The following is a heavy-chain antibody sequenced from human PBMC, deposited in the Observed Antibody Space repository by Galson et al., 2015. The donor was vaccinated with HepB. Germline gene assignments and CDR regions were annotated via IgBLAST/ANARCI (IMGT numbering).Heavy chain of an antibody. D-gene: IGHD3-16*01. CDR2: ITTNTGDP. CDR3: ARDLGFSGQLDF. Sequence: SVKVSCKASGYTFDRHAINWVRQAPGQGLEWMGWITTNTGDPMYAQGFKGRFVFSLDTSVSTAYLQISGLKAEDTAVYYCARDLGFSGQLDFWGQGALVTVSS. J-gene: IGHJ4*02. V-gene: IGHV7-4-1*02. CDR1: GYTFDRHA.